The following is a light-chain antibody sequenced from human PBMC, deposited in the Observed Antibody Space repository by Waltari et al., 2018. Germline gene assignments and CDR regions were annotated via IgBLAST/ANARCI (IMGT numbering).Light chain of an antibody. CDR2: KAS. J-gene: IGKJ1*01. Sequence: DVPMTQSPSTLSAYVGDRVPITCRARQSIDTWLAWYQQKPGKAPKLRIYKASTLQSGVPSRFSGSGSGTEFTLTISSLQPDDSATYYCQQYYSYRAFGQGTKVEIK. CDR3: QQYYSYRA. V-gene: IGKV1-5*03. CDR1: QSIDTW.